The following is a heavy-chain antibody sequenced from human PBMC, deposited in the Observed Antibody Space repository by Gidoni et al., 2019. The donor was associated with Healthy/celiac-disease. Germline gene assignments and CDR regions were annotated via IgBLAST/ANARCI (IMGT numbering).Heavy chain of an antibody. CDR3: ARVFSSSSGYYYYYYMDV. D-gene: IGHD6-6*01. CDR2: IYSGGST. V-gene: IGHV3-66*01. J-gene: IGHJ6*03. Sequence: GLEWVSVIYSGGSTYYADSVKGRFTISRDNSKNTLYLQMNSLRAEDTAVYYCARVFSSSSGYYYYYYMDVWGKGTTVTVSS.